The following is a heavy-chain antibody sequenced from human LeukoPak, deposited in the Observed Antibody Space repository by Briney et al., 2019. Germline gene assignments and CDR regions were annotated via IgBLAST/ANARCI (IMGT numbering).Heavy chain of an antibody. CDR1: GGSISSYY. Sequence: SETLSLTCTVSGGSISSYYWSWLRQPPGKGLEWIGYIYYSGSTNYNPSLKSRVTISVDTSKNQFSLKLSSVTAADTAVYYCASGAQQLVPDYWGRGPVVSV. J-gene: IGHJ4*02. CDR2: IYYSGST. V-gene: IGHV4-59*01. D-gene: IGHD6-13*01. CDR3: ASGAQQLVPDY.